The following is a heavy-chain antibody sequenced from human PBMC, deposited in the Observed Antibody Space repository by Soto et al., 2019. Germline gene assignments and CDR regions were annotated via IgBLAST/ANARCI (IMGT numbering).Heavy chain of an antibody. D-gene: IGHD3-22*01. J-gene: IGHJ4*02. V-gene: IGHV1-18*01. CDR2: ISAYNGNT. CDR1: GYTFTSYG. Sequence: QVQLVQSGAEVKKPGASVKVSCKASGYTFTSYGISWVRQAPGQGLEWMGWISAYNGNTNYAQKLQGRVTMTTDTSTGSGYRELRRLRSDDTAVYYGARDYYDGSGYCSGYWGQGTLVTVSS. CDR3: ARDYYDGSGYCSGY.